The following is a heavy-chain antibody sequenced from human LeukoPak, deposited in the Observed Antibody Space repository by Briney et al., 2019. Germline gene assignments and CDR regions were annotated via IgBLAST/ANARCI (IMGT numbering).Heavy chain of an antibody. V-gene: IGHV3-23*01. CDR3: ARDFPYSGSYGY. Sequence: PGGSLRFSCAASGFPFSSHAMSWVRQAPGKGLEWVSGISGSGGTTYYADSVKGRFTISRDNSKNTLYLQMNSLRAEDTAVYYCARDFPYSGSYGYWGQGTLVTVSS. J-gene: IGHJ4*02. CDR1: GFPFSSHA. D-gene: IGHD1-26*01. CDR2: ISGSGGTT.